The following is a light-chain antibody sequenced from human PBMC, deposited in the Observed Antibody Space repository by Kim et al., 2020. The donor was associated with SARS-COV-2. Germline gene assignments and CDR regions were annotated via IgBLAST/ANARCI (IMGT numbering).Light chain of an antibody. V-gene: IGKV1-17*03. J-gene: IGKJ2*01. CDR2: GAS. CDR3: LQYNSFPYA. Sequence: SASVRDRVTITCRASQDIRSYLAWFQQKPGKVPKGLIYGASTLQSGVPSRFSGSGSGTEFTLTISSLQPEDFASYYCLQYNSFPYAFGQGTKLEI. CDR1: QDIRSY.